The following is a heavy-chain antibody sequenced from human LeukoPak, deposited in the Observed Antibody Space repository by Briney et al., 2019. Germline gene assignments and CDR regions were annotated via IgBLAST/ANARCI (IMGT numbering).Heavy chain of an antibody. V-gene: IGHV3-11*01. D-gene: IGHD2-21*01. Sequence: PGGSLRLSCAASGFTFSDYYMSWIRQAPGKGLEWISYISYSGSTIYYAESVKGRFTISMDNTKNSLYLEMNSLRAEDTALYYCASEVVVSAQSFAVWGQSTIVTLSS. CDR1: GFTFSDYY. CDR3: ASEVVVSAQSFAV. CDR2: ISYSGSTI. J-gene: IGHJ3*01.